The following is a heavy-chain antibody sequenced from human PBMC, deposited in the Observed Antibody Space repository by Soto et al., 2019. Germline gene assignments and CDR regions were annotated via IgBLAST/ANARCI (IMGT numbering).Heavy chain of an antibody. V-gene: IGHV1-58*01. CDR3: AARSGFRFYSYEMDV. J-gene: IGHJ6*02. D-gene: IGHD3-3*01. CDR2: VVVGSGDT. Sequence: QMHLVQSGPEVKKPGTSVKVSCKASGFTFTSSAVQWVRRDRGQRLEWIGWVVVGSGDTNYAQKFQGRVTMTRDMSTDTAYMELSSLRSEDTAVYYCAARSGFRFYSYEMDVWGQGTTVTVSS. CDR1: GFTFTSSA.